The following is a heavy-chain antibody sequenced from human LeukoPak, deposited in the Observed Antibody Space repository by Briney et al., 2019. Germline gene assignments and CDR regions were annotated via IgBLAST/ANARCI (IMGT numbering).Heavy chain of an antibody. Sequence: PSETLSLTCTVSGGSVNSHYWSWIRQPPGKGLEWIGYLYFSGSTGYNPSLKSRVSISVETSKNQFSLRLSSVTAADTAVYYCARPYDSSGYYIRGAFDIWGRGAMVTVS. CDR2: LYFSGST. CDR1: GGSVNSHY. J-gene: IGHJ3*02. CDR3: ARPYDSSGYYIRGAFDI. V-gene: IGHV4-59*02. D-gene: IGHD3-22*01.